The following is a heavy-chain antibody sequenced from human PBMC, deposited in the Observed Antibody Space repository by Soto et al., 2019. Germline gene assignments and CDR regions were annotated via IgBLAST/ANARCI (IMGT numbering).Heavy chain of an antibody. Sequence: EVQLVESGGGLVQPGRSLRLSCAASGFTFDDYAMHWVRQAPGKGLEWVSGISWNSGSLVYAESVKGRFTISRDNAENSLYLQMNSLRPEDTALYYCAKGVRGYCSSTSCVDYWGQGTLVTVSS. J-gene: IGHJ4*02. CDR1: GFTFDDYA. D-gene: IGHD2-2*01. CDR2: ISWNSGSL. V-gene: IGHV3-9*01. CDR3: AKGVRGYCSSTSCVDY.